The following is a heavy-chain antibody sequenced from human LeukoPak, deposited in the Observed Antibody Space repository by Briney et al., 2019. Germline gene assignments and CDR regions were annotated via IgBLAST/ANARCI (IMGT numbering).Heavy chain of an antibody. J-gene: IGHJ4*02. D-gene: IGHD1-14*01. V-gene: IGHV4-61*01. Sequence: SQTLSLTCTVSGGSISSGSYYWSWIRQPPGKGLEWIGYIYYSGSTNYNPSLKSRVTISVDTSKNQFSLKLSSVTAADTAVYYCARVSGAKHVGYFDYWGQGTLVTVSS. CDR1: GGSISSGSYY. CDR2: IYYSGST. CDR3: ARVSGAKHVGYFDY.